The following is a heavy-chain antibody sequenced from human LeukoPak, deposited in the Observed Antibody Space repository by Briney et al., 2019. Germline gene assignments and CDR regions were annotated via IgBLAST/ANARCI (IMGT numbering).Heavy chain of an antibody. CDR3: VRVGSVAGSDYLDY. Sequence: GGSLRLSCAVSGFTFSDHFLDWVRQAPGKGLEWVGRSRNKAKSYTTEYAASVKGQFTISRDDTKNSLYLQMNSLKTEDTAVYYCVRVGSVAGSDYLDYWGQGTLVTVSS. D-gene: IGHD6-19*01. CDR2: SRNKAKSYTT. V-gene: IGHV3-72*01. CDR1: GFTFSDHF. J-gene: IGHJ4*02.